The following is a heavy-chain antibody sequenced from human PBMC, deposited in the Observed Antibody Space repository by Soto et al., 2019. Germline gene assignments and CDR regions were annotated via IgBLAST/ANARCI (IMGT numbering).Heavy chain of an antibody. D-gene: IGHD3-9*01. V-gene: IGHV3-23*01. CDR2: ISGTASRT. J-gene: IGHJ4*02. Sequence: GSLRLSGAVSGSTPTTTPLSWVRQPPGKGLEWVTTISGTASRTYYVDSVKGRFFISSDNSKNTVTLQMNNVTLDDTAVYYCATSFRYFDTWGQGTRVTGSS. CDR3: ATSFRYFDT. CDR1: GSTPTTTP.